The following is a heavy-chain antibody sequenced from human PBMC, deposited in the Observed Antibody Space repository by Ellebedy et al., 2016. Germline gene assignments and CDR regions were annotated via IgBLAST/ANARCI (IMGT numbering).Heavy chain of an antibody. J-gene: IGHJ3*02. D-gene: IGHD2-8*01. Sequence: GGSLRLSCAAAQFSFSTSWMTWVRLAPGRGLEWVAIMNQDGSARDYVDSVKGRFTISRDNAKNSLFLQMDSLRVEDTGVYYCARDPEWGALDIWGQGTMVTVSS. CDR2: MNQDGSAR. CDR1: QFSFSTSW. V-gene: IGHV3-7*01. CDR3: ARDPEWGALDI.